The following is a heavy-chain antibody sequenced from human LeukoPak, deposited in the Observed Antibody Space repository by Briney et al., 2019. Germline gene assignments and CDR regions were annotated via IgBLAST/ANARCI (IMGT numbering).Heavy chain of an antibody. CDR1: GFSFSSYG. J-gene: IGHJ4*02. Sequence: GGSLRLSCAASGFSFSSYGMSWVRQAPGKGLEWVSGISGGAVSTNYADSVKGRFTISRDNSKNTLFLQMNNLRAEDTAVYYCARALSGGYYAGIDYWGQGTLVTVSS. V-gene: IGHV3-23*01. CDR3: ARALSGGYYAGIDY. CDR2: ISGGAVST. D-gene: IGHD1-26*01.